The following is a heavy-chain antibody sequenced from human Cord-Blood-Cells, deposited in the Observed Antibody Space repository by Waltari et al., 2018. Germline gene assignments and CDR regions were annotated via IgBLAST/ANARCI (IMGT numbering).Heavy chain of an antibody. CDR3: ARGSPLVVVAVTYWYFDL. D-gene: IGHD2-15*01. J-gene: IGHJ2*01. Sequence: QVQLQQWGAGLLKPSETLSLTCAVYGGSFSGYYWSWIRQPPGKGLEWIGEINHSGSTNYNPSLKSRVTISVDTSKNQFSLKLSSVTAADTAVYYCARGSPLVVVAVTYWYFDLWGRSTLVTVSS. CDR1: GGSFSGYY. V-gene: IGHV4-34*01. CDR2: INHSGST.